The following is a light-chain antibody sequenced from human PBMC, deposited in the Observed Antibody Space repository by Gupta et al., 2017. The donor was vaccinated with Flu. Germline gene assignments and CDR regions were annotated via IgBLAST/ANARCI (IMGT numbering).Light chain of an antibody. J-gene: IGKJ1*01. CDR1: QGITNY. CDR3: QQLNTSPRT. V-gene: IGKV1-9*01. CDR2: AAS. Sequence: DIQLTQPPSFLSASVVDRVTITCRANQGITNYLAWYQQKPGKAPKLLIYAASILQSGVPSRFSGSGSGTDFTLTISSLQPEDFATYYCQQLNTSPRTFGQGTQLEIK.